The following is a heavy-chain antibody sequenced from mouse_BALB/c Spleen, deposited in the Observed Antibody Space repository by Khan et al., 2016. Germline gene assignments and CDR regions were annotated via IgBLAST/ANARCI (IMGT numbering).Heavy chain of an antibody. CDR3: ARCGTFFLWYFDV. D-gene: IGHD1-1*02. V-gene: IGHV9-4*02. J-gene: IGHJ1*01. Sequence: QIQLVQSGPELKKPGETVRISCKASGYTFTTAGMQWVQKMPGKGLRWIGWINTHSGVPKYAEDFKGRFAFSLETSATTAYLQIGNLKTDDTATYFCARCGTFFLWYFDVWGAGTTVTFSS. CDR1: GYTFTTAG. CDR2: INTHSGVP.